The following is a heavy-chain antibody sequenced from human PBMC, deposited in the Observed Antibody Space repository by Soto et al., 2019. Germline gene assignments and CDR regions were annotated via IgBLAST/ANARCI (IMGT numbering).Heavy chain of an antibody. CDR2: MNPNSGNT. Sequence: ASVKVSCKASGYTFTSYDINWVRQATGQGLEWMGWMNPNSGNTGYAQKFQGRVTMTRNTSISTAYMELSSLRSEDTAVYYCASSGSKRDITMVPGNRWYYYYGMDVWGQGTTVTVSS. D-gene: IGHD3-10*01. CDR3: ASSGSKRDITMVPGNRWYYYYGMDV. V-gene: IGHV1-8*01. CDR1: GYTFTSYD. J-gene: IGHJ6*02.